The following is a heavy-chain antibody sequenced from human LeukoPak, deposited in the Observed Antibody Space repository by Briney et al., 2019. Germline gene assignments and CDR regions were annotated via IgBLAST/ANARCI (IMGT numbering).Heavy chain of an antibody. CDR1: GFTVSSNY. CDR2: IYSGGST. V-gene: IGHV3-53*01. CDR3: ARGPLLRWGLGGRGMDV. Sequence: GGSLRLSCAASGFTVSSNYMSWVRQAPGPGLEWVSVIYSGGSTYYADSVKGRFTISRDNSKNTLYLQMNSLRAEDTAVYYCARGPLLRWGLGGRGMDVWGKGPRSPSPQ. D-gene: IGHD3-3*01. J-gene: IGHJ6*01.